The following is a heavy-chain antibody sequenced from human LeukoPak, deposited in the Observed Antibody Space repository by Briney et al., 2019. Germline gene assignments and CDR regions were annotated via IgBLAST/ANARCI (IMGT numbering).Heavy chain of an antibody. CDR2: ISAYNGNT. CDR3: ARASESGWRNFDD. D-gene: IGHD6-25*01. V-gene: IGHV1-18*01. Sequence: ASVKVSCKASAYTFTSYGISSVRQAPGQGLEWMGWISAYNGNTNYAQKFQGRVTMTTDTCTSTAYTELRSLRSDDTAVYYCARASESGWRNFDDWGQGTLVTVSS. CDR1: AYTFTSYG. J-gene: IGHJ4*02.